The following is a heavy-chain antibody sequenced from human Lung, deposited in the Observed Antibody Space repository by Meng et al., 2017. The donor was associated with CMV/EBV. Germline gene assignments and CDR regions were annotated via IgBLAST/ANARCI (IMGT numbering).Heavy chain of an antibody. Sequence: SETLSLXXAVYGGSFSGYDWSCIRQSPGKGLEWIGEINHRGSTNYNPSLKSRLTISVDTSKTQFSLKLNSVTAADTAVYYCARGSTSVTMIVVVITAASLAYDSWGQGXLVTVSS. CDR1: GGSFSGYD. J-gene: IGHJ4*02. D-gene: IGHD3-22*01. V-gene: IGHV4-34*01. CDR3: ARGSTSVTMIVVVITAASLAYDS. CDR2: INHRGST.